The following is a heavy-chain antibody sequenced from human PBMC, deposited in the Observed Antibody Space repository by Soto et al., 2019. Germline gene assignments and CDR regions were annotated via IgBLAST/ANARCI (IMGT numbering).Heavy chain of an antibody. D-gene: IGHD3-9*01. J-gene: IGHJ4*02. CDR2: INPNSGGT. Sequence: ASVKVSCKASGYTFTGYYMHWVRQAPGQGLEWMGWINPNSGGTNYAQKFQGRVTMTRDTSTSTAYMELSRLRSDDTAVYYCARGFPNLVYFDFRGQGTLVTVSS. V-gene: IGHV1-2*02. CDR3: ARGFPNLVYFDF. CDR1: GYTFTGYY.